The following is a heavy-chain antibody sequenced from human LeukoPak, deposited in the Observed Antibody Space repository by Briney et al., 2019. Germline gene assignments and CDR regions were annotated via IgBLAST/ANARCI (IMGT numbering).Heavy chain of an antibody. Sequence: GGSLRLSCAASGFPFSSYAMSWVRQAPGKGLEWVSVISGGSGTTYYADSVKGRFIISRDSSKNTLYLQMTSLRAKDTAVYYCAKIVSRVHDYWGREPWSPSPQ. V-gene: IGHV3-23*01. CDR2: ISGGSGTT. J-gene: IGHJ4*02. CDR3: AKIVSRVHDY. D-gene: IGHD2-15*01. CDR1: GFPFSSYA.